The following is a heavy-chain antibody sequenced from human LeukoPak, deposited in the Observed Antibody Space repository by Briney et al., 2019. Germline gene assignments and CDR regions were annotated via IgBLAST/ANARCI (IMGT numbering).Heavy chain of an antibody. Sequence: ASVKVSCKASGYTFTSYGISWVRQAPGQGLEWMGWISAYNGNTNYAQKLQGRVTMTTDTSTSTAYMELRSLRSDDTAVYYCARDSDIVVVPAAHNWFDPWGQGTLVTVSS. D-gene: IGHD2-2*01. J-gene: IGHJ5*02. CDR3: ARDSDIVVVPAAHNWFDP. CDR1: GYTFTSYG. CDR2: ISAYNGNT. V-gene: IGHV1-18*01.